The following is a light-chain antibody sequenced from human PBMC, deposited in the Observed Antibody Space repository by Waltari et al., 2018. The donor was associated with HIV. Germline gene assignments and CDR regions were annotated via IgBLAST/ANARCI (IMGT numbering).Light chain of an antibody. J-gene: IGKJ2*01. Sequence: EIVLTQSPGTLSVSPGESANHSCRASQSVSSNLVWYQQKPGQAPRLLIYGASTRATGIPARFSGSGSGTEFTLTISSLQSEDFAVYYCQQYNNWPPYTFGQGTKLEIK. V-gene: IGKV3-15*01. CDR3: QQYNNWPPYT. CDR2: GAS. CDR1: QSVSSN.